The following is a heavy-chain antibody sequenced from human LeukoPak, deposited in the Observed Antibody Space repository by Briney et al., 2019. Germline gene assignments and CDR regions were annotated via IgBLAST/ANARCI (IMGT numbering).Heavy chain of an antibody. D-gene: IGHD3-10*01. V-gene: IGHV4-38-2*02. CDR1: GYSISSGYY. CDR2: MYHSGST. Sequence: SETLSLTCTVSGYSISSGYYWGWIRQSPGKGLEWIGSMYHSGSTYYNPSLKSRVTISVDTSKNHFSLKLSSVTAADTAVYYCARHYGSGSSLFDFWGQGTLVTVSS. CDR3: ARHYGSGSSLFDF. J-gene: IGHJ4*02.